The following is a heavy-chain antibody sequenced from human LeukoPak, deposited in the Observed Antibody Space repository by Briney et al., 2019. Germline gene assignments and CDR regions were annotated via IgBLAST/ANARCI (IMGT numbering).Heavy chain of an antibody. V-gene: IGHV3-33*08. CDR1: GFTFSSYG. D-gene: IGHD6-19*01. Sequence: SGGSLRLSCAASGFTFSSYGMHWVRQAPGKGLEWVAVIYYDGSNTYYADSVKGRFTISRDNSKSTLFLQMNSLRAEDTAVYYCAAVSGSHFDDWGQGTLVTVSS. CDR3: AAVSGSHFDD. J-gene: IGHJ4*02. CDR2: IYYDGSNT.